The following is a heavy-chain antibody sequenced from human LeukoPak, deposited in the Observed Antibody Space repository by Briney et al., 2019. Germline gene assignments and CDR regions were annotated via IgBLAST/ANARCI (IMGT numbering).Heavy chain of an antibody. V-gene: IGHV3-7*01. CDR2: MTKDGSER. Sequence: GGTLRLSCAASGFTFSSYWMSWVRQAPGKGLDWVADMTKDGSERHSVNSVKGRFTISRDNAKNSLYLQMNSLRVEDTAVYYCVRDEPRYCSSTKCQGGWGQGTLVTVS. CDR3: VRDEPRYCSSTKCQGG. D-gene: IGHD2-2*01. CDR1: GFTFSSYW. J-gene: IGHJ4*02.